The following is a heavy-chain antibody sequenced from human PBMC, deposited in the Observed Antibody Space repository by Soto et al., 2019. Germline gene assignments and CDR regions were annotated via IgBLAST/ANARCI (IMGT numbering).Heavy chain of an antibody. CDR3: ARGGPAAGFDL. V-gene: IGHV1-8*01. Sequence: QEQLVQSGAEEKKPGASVKVSCEASGYTFSSNDIDWVRQASGQGLEWMGWMKPSTGDSGYAQDFQGRITLTRDTATGTAYMELSSLRPEDTAVYYCARGGPAAGFDLWGQGTLVTVSS. J-gene: IGHJ4*02. CDR2: MKPSTGDS. D-gene: IGHD6-13*01. CDR1: GYTFSSND.